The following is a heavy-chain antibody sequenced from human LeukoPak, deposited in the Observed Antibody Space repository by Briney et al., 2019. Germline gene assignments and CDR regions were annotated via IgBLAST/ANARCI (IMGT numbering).Heavy chain of an antibody. D-gene: IGHD3-22*01. J-gene: IGHJ4*02. CDR2: IYYSGST. CDR3: ATLGFSSGYYYYFDH. CDR1: GGSISSSSYY. Sequence: SETLSLTCTVSGGSISSSSYYWGWIRQPPGKGLEWIGSIYYSGSTYYNPSLKSRVTISVDTSKNQFSLKLSPVTAADTAVYYCATLGFSSGYYYYFDHWGQGTLVTVSS. V-gene: IGHV4-39*07.